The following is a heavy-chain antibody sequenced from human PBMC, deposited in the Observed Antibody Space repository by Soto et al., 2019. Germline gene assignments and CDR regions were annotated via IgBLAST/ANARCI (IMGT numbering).Heavy chain of an antibody. V-gene: IGHV4-59*08. Sequence: KPSETLSLTCSVSGGSINNYYWSWIRQPPGKGLEFIGYIYYAGTTTYNPSLKSRVTISVDMSKNQFSLKLSSVTAADTAVYYCARLGGYYQALDSWGQGTLVTVSS. J-gene: IGHJ4*02. CDR3: ARLGGYYQALDS. CDR2: IYYAGTT. D-gene: IGHD3-22*01. CDR1: GGSINNYY.